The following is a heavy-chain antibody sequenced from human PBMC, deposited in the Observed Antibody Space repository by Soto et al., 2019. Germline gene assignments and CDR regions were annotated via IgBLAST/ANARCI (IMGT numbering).Heavy chain of an antibody. CDR1: GDSIINGGYY. V-gene: IGHV4-31*03. D-gene: IGHD1-26*01. Sequence: SETLSLTCTVSGDSIINGGYYWSWIRQHPGKGLEWIGYIYYGGRTFYNPSLKSRVSISVDTSKNQFSLKLSSLTAADTAVYYCARDKGAPGCLLDYWGRGTLVTVSS. J-gene: IGHJ4*02. CDR2: IYYGGRT. CDR3: ARDKGAPGCLLDY.